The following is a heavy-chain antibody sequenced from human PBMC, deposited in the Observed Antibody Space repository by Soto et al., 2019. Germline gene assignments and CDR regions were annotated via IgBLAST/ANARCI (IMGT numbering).Heavy chain of an antibody. CDR2: ISLYSDGT. CDR3: AKPHRPGQEPLPFVSDIVVVPAVHYGMDV. D-gene: IGHD2-2*01. V-gene: IGHV1-18*01. CDR1: GYTFSNYG. J-gene: IGHJ6*02. Sequence: ASVKVSCKTSGYTFSNYGITWVRQAPGQPLEWLGWISLYSDGTNYAQKFQGRVSMTTDTSTTTAYMELRSLRSDDTAVYYCAKPHRPGQEPLPFVSDIVVVPAVHYGMDVWGQGTTVTVSS.